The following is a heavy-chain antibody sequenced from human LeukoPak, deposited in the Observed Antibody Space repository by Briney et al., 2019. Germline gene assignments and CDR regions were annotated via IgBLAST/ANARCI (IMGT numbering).Heavy chain of an antibody. V-gene: IGHV4-4*07. CDR2: IYTSTSGST. D-gene: IGHD1-20*01. CDR3: ARHRGYGWNDVAFDI. J-gene: IGHJ3*02. CDR1: GGSISSYY. Sequence: SETLSLTCTVSGGSISSYYWSWNRQPAGKGLDWMGRIYTSTSGSTNYNPSLKSRVTMSVDTSKNQFSLKLSSVTAADTAVYYCARHRGYGWNDVAFDIWGQGTMVTVSS.